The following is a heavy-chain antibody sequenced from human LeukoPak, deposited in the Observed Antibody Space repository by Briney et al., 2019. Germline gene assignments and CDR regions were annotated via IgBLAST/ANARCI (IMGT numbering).Heavy chain of an antibody. J-gene: IGHJ4*02. V-gene: IGHV4-59*08. CDR1: GGSISTYH. CDR3: ARHRSKWLQSSFDY. Sequence: SETLSLTCTVSGGSISTYHWNWIRQPPGKGLEWIGYIYYSGTTNYNPSLKSRVSMSVDTSKNQFSLKLNSVTAADTAVYYCARHRSKWLQSSFDYWGQGTLVTVSS. D-gene: IGHD5-24*01. CDR2: IYYSGTT.